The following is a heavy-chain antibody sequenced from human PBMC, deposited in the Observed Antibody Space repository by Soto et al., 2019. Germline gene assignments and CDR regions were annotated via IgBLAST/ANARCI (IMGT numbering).Heavy chain of an antibody. CDR1: GSSINDYY. V-gene: IGHV4-59*08. CDR3: ARRHVVVVAATRGDAFDI. J-gene: IGHJ3*02. CDR2: VYHSGNT. Sequence: PSETLSLTCAVSGSSINDYYWTWIRQSPGKELEWIGFVYHSGNTKYNPSLKSRVAISLDTSKSYFSLKLYSVTAADTAVYYFARRHVVVVAATRGDAFDIWGQGTMVTVSS. D-gene: IGHD2-15*01.